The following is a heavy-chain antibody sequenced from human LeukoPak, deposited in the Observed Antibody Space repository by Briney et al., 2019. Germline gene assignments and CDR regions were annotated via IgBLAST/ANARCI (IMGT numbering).Heavy chain of an antibody. CDR1: GFTFDDYG. Sequence: PGGSLRLSCAASGFTFDDYGMSWVRQAPGKGLEWGASIKQDGSEKYYVDSVKGRFTIPRDNAKNALYLQMNSLGAEDTAVYYCARGHSSSPNWFDPWGQGTLVTVSS. CDR3: ARGHSSSPNWFDP. D-gene: IGHD6-13*01. CDR2: IKQDGSEK. J-gene: IGHJ5*02. V-gene: IGHV3-7*04.